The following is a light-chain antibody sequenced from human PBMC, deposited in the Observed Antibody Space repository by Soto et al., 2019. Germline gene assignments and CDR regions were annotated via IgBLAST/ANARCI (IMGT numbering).Light chain of an antibody. CDR3: GSYAGINSFGVF. Sequence: QSALTQPPSASGSPGQSVTISCTGTSSDVGGYNFVSWYQHHPGKAPKLMIYEVTKRPSGVPDRFSGSKSGNTASLTVSGLQAEDEADYYCGSYAGINSFGVFFGGGTKLTVL. CDR1: SSDVGGYNF. CDR2: EVT. J-gene: IGLJ2*01. V-gene: IGLV2-8*01.